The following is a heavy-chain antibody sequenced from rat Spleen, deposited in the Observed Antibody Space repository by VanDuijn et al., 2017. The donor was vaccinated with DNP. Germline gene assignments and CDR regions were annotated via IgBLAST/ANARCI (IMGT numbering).Heavy chain of an antibody. CDR1: GFSLTSYH. J-gene: IGHJ4*01. CDR3: TRDGSPYYSSQMDVLDA. CDR2: IWTGGST. Sequence: QEQLKESGPGLVQPSQSLSLTCTVSGFSLTSYHVSWVRQPPGKGLEWMGVIWTGGSTAYNSLLKSRLSISRDISKSQVFLKMNSLQTEDTAIYYCTRDGSPYYSSQMDVLDAWGQGASVTVSS. V-gene: IGHV2-43*01. D-gene: IGHD1-2*01.